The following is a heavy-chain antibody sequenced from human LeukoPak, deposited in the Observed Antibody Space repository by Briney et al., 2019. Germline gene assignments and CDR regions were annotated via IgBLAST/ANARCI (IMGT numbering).Heavy chain of an antibody. V-gene: IGHV4-59*01. CDR3: ARVRGVRRPSDY. D-gene: IGHD3-10*01. Sequence: SETLSLTCTVSGGSISSYYWSWIRQPPGKGLEWIGYIYYSGSTNYNPSLKSRVTISVDTSKNQFSLKLSSVTAADTAVYYCARVRGVRRPSDYWGQGTLVTVSS. J-gene: IGHJ4*02. CDR2: IYYSGST. CDR1: GGSISSYY.